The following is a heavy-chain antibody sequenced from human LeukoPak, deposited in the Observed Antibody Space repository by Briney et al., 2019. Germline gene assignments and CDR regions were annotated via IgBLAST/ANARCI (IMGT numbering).Heavy chain of an antibody. D-gene: IGHD3-3*01. Sequence: ASVKVSCKASGYTFTGYYMHWVRQAPGQGLEWMGWINPNSGGTNYAQKFQGRVTMTRDTSISTAYMELSRLRSDDTAAYYCARDTIFGVVRRFGWFDPWGQGTLVTVSS. CDR2: INPNSGGT. V-gene: IGHV1-2*02. CDR3: ARDTIFGVVRRFGWFDP. J-gene: IGHJ5*02. CDR1: GYTFTGYY.